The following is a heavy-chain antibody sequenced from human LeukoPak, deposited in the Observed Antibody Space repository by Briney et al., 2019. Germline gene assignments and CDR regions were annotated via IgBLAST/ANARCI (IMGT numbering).Heavy chain of an antibody. D-gene: IGHD1-26*01. CDR3: ARSSVGPRNYYYYYMDV. CDR1: GGSTSSYY. Sequence: SETLSLTCTVSGGSTSSYYWSWIRQPAGKGLEWIGRIYTSGSTNYNPSLKSRVTMSVDTSKNQFSLKLSSVTAADTAVYYCARSSVGPRNYYYYYMDVWGKGTTVTVSS. J-gene: IGHJ6*03. V-gene: IGHV4-4*07. CDR2: IYTSGST.